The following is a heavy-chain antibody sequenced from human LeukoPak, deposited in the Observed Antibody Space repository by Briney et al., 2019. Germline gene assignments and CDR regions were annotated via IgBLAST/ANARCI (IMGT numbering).Heavy chain of an antibody. V-gene: IGHV4-39*01. CDR2: IYDGGST. Sequence: SGTLSLTCTVSGASIGSTTYYWDWFRQPPGKGLECIRNIYDGGSTHYNPSLKSRLTMSVDTSKNHFSLRLNSVTAADTAIYYCATHRRPGSGGYENAFEIWGQGTMVTVSS. D-gene: IGHD5-12*01. CDR3: ATHRRPGSGGYENAFEI. CDR1: GASIGSTTYY. J-gene: IGHJ3*02.